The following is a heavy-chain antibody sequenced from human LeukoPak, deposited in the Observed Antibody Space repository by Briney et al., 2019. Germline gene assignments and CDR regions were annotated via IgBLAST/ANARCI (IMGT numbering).Heavy chain of an antibody. J-gene: IGHJ4*02. CDR3: ARDAGYDYVWGTSYFDY. V-gene: IGHV3-66*02. Sequence: PGGSLRLSCAASGFTVSSNYMSWVRQAPGKGLEWVSVIYSGGSTYYADSVKGRFTISRDNSKNTLYLQMNSLRAEDTAVYYCARDAGYDYVWGTSYFDYWGQGTLVTVSS. CDR2: IYSGGST. D-gene: IGHD3-16*01. CDR1: GFTVSSNY.